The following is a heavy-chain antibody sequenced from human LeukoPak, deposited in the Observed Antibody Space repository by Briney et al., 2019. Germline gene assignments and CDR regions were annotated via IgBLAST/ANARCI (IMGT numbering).Heavy chain of an antibody. CDR3: VRDWGFDF. CDR1: GFTFNIYA. Sequence: GGALRLSRAASGFTFNIYAIHCARQAPGKGLECVAVISNDGNNKYYVDSVKGRFTVSRDNSKTTVFLQMDSLRDDDTAVYYCVRDWGFDFWGPGTLVTVSS. CDR2: ISNDGNNK. D-gene: IGHD3-16*01. V-gene: IGHV3-30-3*01. J-gene: IGHJ4*02.